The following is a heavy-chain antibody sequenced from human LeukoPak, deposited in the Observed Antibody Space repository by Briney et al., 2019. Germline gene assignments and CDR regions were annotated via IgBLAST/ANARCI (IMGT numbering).Heavy chain of an antibody. Sequence: GRSLRLSCAASGFTFSSYAMHWVRQAPGKGLEWVAVISYDGGNKYYADSVKGRFTISRDNSKNTLYLQMNSLRAEDTAVYYCARVTSGSPDYGMDVWGQGTTVTVSS. J-gene: IGHJ6*02. V-gene: IGHV3-30*04. CDR2: ISYDGGNK. D-gene: IGHD1-26*01. CDR3: ARVTSGSPDYGMDV. CDR1: GFTFSSYA.